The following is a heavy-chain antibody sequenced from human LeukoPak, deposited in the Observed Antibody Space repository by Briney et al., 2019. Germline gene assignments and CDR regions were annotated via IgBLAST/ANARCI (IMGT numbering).Heavy chain of an antibody. CDR2: IYYNGNT. J-gene: IGHJ4*02. D-gene: IGHD3-22*01. CDR1: GGSISSYA. CDR3: ARVQPTYYYDSSGSEYYTDY. V-gene: IGHV4-59*08. Sequence: SETLSLTCAVSGGSISSYAWSWIRQPPGKGLEWIGYIYYNGNTNYNPSLKSRVTISVDTSKNQFSLKLSSVTAADTAVYYCARVQPTYYYDSSGSEYYTDYWGQGTLVTVSS.